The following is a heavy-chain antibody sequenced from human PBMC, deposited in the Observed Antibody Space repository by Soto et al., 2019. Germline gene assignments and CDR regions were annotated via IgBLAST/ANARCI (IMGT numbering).Heavy chain of an antibody. CDR1: GGSISGYY. Sequence: SETLSLTCTVSGGSISGYYWSWARQPAGKGLEWIGRIYINGNTNYNPSLKSRLSMSIDTSRNQFSLKLNSMTAADTAVYFCAREAYGANSDWGQGTLVTVSS. V-gene: IGHV4-4*07. D-gene: IGHD1-26*01. J-gene: IGHJ4*02. CDR3: AREAYGANSD. CDR2: IYINGNT.